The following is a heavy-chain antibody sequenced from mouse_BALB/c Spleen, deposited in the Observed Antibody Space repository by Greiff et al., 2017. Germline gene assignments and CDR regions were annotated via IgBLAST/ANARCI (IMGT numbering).Heavy chain of an antibody. Sequence: SFSSSYISWLKQKPGQSLEWIAWIYAGTGGTSYNQKFTGKAQLTVDTSSSTAYMQFSSLTTEDSAIYYCARHGLLRLPLDWYFDVWGAGTTVTVSS. V-gene: IGHV1-66*01. CDR2: IYAGTGGT. J-gene: IGHJ1*01. CDR1: SFSSSY. CDR3: ARHGLLRLPLDWYFDV. D-gene: IGHD1-2*01.